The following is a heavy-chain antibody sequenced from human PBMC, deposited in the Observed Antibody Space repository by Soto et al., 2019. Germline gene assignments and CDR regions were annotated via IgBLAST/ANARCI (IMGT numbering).Heavy chain of an antibody. CDR1: GFTFSSYA. V-gene: IGHV3-23*01. CDR3: AKGHYCVNNWFDP. CDR2: ISGSGGST. J-gene: IGHJ5*02. D-gene: IGHD3-10*02. Sequence: EVQLLESGGGLVQPGGSLRLSCAASGFTFSSYAMSWVRQAPGKGLEWVSAISGSGGSTNYADSVKGRFTISKDNSKNTRYLQMNSLRAENTAVYYCAKGHYCVNNWFDPWGQGNLVTVSS.